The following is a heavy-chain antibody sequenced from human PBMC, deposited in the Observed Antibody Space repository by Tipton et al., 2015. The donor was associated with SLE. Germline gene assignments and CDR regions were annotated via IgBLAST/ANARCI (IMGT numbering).Heavy chain of an antibody. Sequence: TLSLTCAVYGGSFSGYYWSWIRQPPGKGPVWIGEISHSGNTKYNPSLKSRLTISVDTSKNQFSLKLSSVTAADTAVYYCARLISARLPFDYLGKGTLVTVSS. CDR2: ISHSGNT. CDR3: ARLISARLPFDY. V-gene: IGHV4-34*01. J-gene: IGHJ4*02. CDR1: GGSFSGYY. D-gene: IGHD6-6*01.